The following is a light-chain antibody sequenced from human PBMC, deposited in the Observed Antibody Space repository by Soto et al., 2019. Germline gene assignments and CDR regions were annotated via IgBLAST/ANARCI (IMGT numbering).Light chain of an antibody. Sequence: QSALTQPPSASGSPGQSVTISCTGTSSDVGGYNYVSWYQQHPGKAPKLMIYEVSKRPSGVPDRFSGSKSGNTASLTVSGLQAEDEADYYCTSYAGSIFWVFGGGIKVTVL. CDR3: TSYAGSIFWV. V-gene: IGLV2-8*01. CDR2: EVS. CDR1: SSDVGGYNY. J-gene: IGLJ3*02.